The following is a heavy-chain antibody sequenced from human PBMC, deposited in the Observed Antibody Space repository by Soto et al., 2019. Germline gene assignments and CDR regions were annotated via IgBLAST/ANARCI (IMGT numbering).Heavy chain of an antibody. Sequence: EVQLVESGGGLVQPGGSLRLSCAASGFPFSVHYMEWVRQAPGKGLEWVGRTRNKVNSYTTEYAASVQGRITISRDDSTNSLYLQMISLKTADTAVYYYASASYTIGGSGSSCDYWGQGTLVSVSS. CDR2: TRNKVNSYTT. D-gene: IGHD2-15*01. CDR3: ASASYTIGGSGSSCDY. J-gene: IGHJ4*02. V-gene: IGHV3-72*01. CDR1: GFPFSVHY.